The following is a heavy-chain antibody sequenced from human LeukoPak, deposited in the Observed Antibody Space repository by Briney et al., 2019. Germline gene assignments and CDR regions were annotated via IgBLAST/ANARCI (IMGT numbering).Heavy chain of an antibody. CDR1: GGSISSSSYY. CDR3: ASRIAVAGPAFDY. Sequence: PSETLSLTCTVSGGSISSSSYYWGWLRQPPGKGLEWIGSIYYSGSTYYNPSLKSRVTISVDTSKNQFSLKLSSVTAADTAVYYCASRIAVAGPAFDYWGQGTLVTVSS. CDR2: IYYSGST. D-gene: IGHD6-19*01. V-gene: IGHV4-39*01. J-gene: IGHJ4*02.